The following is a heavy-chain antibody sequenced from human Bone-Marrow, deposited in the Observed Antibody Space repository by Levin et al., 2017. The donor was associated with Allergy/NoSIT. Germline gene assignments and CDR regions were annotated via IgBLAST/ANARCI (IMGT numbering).Heavy chain of an antibody. CDR2: IYYTGST. CDR3: ARDIPLHDYGDLYHAFDI. D-gene: IGHD4-17*01. J-gene: IGHJ3*02. CDR1: GGSINSGGYY. Sequence: NASETLSLTCTVSGGSINSGGYYWSWIRQRPGRGLEWIGYIYYTGSTNYNPSLKSRVTISEDTSENQFSLNLSSVTAADTAVYYCARDIPLHDYGDLYHAFDIWGQGTMVIVSS. V-gene: IGHV4-31*03.